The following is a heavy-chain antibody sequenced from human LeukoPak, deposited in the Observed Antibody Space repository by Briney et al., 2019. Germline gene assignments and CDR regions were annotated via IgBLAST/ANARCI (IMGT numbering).Heavy chain of an antibody. J-gene: IGHJ4*02. CDR1: GFTFSNAW. CDR2: IKSKPAGGST. CDR3: TTDYDSSGPRGDY. D-gene: IGHD3-22*01. Sequence: GGSLRLSCTASGFTFSNAWMSWVRQAPGKGLEWVGRIKSKPAGGSTDYAAPIKGRFTISRDDSKNTLYLQVNSLKVEDTAVYYCTTDYDSSGPRGDYWGQGTLVTVSS. V-gene: IGHV3-15*01.